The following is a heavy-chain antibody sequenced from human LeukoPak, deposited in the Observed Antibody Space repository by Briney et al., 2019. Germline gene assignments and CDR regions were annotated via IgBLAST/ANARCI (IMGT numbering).Heavy chain of an antibody. CDR3: ARDHPGRIPDSRFWSGRNYNWFDP. J-gene: IGHJ5*02. CDR1: GYTFTGYY. D-gene: IGHD3-3*01. V-gene: IGHV1-2*02. CDR2: INPNSGGT. Sequence: ASVKVSCKASGYTFTGYYMHWVRQAPGQGLEWMGWINPNSGGTNYAQKFQGSVTMTRDTSISTAYMELSRLRSDDTAVYYCARDHPGRIPDSRFWSGRNYNWFDPWGQGTLVTVSS.